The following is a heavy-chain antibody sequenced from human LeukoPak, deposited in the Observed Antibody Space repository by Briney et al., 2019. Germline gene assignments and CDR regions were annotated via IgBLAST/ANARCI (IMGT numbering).Heavy chain of an antibody. D-gene: IGHD3-16*01. CDR2: IYPGDSDT. CDR3: ARRQFKTFGLWGALTTDKYYFDY. CDR1: GYSFTSYW. J-gene: IGHJ4*02. Sequence: GESLKISCKGSGYSFTSYWIGWVRQMPGKGLEWMGIIYPGDSDTRYSPSLQGQVTISADKSISTAYLQWRSLKASDTAMYYCARRQFKTFGLWGALTTDKYYFDYWGQGTLVTVSS. V-gene: IGHV5-51*01.